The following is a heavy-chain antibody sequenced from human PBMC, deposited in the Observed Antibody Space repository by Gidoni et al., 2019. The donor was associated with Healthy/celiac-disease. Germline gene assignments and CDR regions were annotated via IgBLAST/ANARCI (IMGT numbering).Heavy chain of an antibody. CDR2: INAGNGNP. D-gene: IGHD6-13*01. CDR1: GYTVTSYA. Sequence: QVQLVQSGAEVKKPGASVKDSCKASGYTVTSYAMHWVRQAPGQRLEWIGWINAGNGNPKYSQKFQGTVTITRDTSASTAYMELSSLRSEDTAVYYCARSVIAALGGFDYWGQGTLVTVSS. V-gene: IGHV1-3*01. CDR3: ARSVIAALGGFDY. J-gene: IGHJ4*02.